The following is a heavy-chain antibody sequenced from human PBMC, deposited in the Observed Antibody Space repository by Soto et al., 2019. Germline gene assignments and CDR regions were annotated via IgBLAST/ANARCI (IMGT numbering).Heavy chain of an antibody. CDR1: GGSLSSSDNF. J-gene: IGHJ3*01. V-gene: IGHV4-39*02. CDR3: AGGGEPARREALAFDV. D-gene: IGHD2-15*01. CDR2: IYYSGKT. Sequence: QLQLQESGPGLVKPSETLSLTCVVSGGSLSSSDNFWGWIRQRPGTGLECIGTIYYSGKTYYNPSLESRLTISADRSKKHSSLNLTSVTAADTAMYYCAGGGEPARREALAFDVWGQGTRVTVSS.